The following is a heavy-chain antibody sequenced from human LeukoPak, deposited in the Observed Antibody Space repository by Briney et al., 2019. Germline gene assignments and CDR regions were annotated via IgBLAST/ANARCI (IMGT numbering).Heavy chain of an antibody. Sequence: GASVKVSRKASGYTLTSYGISWVRQAPGQGLEWMGWSSFYNGNTNYAQKFQGRVTMTRDTSISTAYMELSRLRSDDTAVYYCARDLRYYDYVWGSYRLNYWGQGTLVTVSS. J-gene: IGHJ4*02. CDR3: ARDLRYYDYVWGSYRLNY. CDR1: GYTLTSYG. V-gene: IGHV1-18*01. D-gene: IGHD3-16*02. CDR2: SSFYNGNT.